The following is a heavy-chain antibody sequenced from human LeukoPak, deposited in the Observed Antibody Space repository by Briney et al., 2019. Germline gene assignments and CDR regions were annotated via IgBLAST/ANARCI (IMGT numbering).Heavy chain of an antibody. D-gene: IGHD6-19*01. CDR1: GGSISDYY. V-gene: IGHV4-59*08. CDR3: ARRKRGSGGPSDY. Sequence: PSETLFLTCTVSGGSISDYYWTWIRQSPGTGLEWIGYMDYSGSTAYNPSLKSRVTISIDTSKKQFSLELSSVTAADAAIYFCARRKRGSGGPSDYWGQGTLVTVSS. J-gene: IGHJ4*02. CDR2: MDYSGST.